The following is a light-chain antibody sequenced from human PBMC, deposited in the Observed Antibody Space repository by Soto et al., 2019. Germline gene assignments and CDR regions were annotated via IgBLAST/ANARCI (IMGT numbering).Light chain of an antibody. V-gene: IGLV1-51*01. CDR3: ETLDSSLSAVV. J-gene: IGLJ2*01. CDR2: DNN. Sequence: QSVLTQPPSVSAAPGQKVTISCSGSSSNIGDNYVSWYQQLPGTAPKLLIYDNNMRPSGIPDRFSGSRFGASATLAITGLQTGDEADYYCETLDSSLSAVVFGGGTQLTV. CDR1: SSNIGDNY.